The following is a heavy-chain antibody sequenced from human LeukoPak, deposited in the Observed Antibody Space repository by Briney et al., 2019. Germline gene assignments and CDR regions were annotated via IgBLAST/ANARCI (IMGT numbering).Heavy chain of an antibody. J-gene: IGHJ6*03. CDR1: GFTFSSYG. V-gene: IGHV3-33*06. CDR2: IWYDGSNK. Sequence: PGGSLRPSCAASGFTFSSYGMHWVRQAPGKGLEWVAVIWYDGSNKYYADSVKGRFTISRDNSKNTLYLQMNSLRAEDTAVYYCAKDQAYCGGDCPGGLYYYYMDVWGKGTTVTVSS. D-gene: IGHD2-21*02. CDR3: AKDQAYCGGDCPGGLYYYYMDV.